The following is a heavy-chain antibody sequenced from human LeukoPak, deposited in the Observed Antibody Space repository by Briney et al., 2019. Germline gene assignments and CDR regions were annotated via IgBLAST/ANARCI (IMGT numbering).Heavy chain of an antibody. CDR1: GFTFSSYW. J-gene: IGHJ4*02. V-gene: IGHV3-74*01. Sequence: QSGGSLRLXCAASGFTFSSYWMQWVRQAPGKGLVSVSRINSDGSSTSYADSVKGRFTISRDNAKNTLYLQMNSLRAEDTAVYYCARRGYSYGLDYWGQGTLVTVSS. CDR2: INSDGSST. CDR3: ARRGYSYGLDY. D-gene: IGHD5-18*01.